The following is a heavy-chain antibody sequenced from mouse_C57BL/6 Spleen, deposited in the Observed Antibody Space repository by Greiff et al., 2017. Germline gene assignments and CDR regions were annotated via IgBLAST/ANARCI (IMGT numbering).Heavy chain of an antibody. CDR3: ARWSYYYGSSPYFDY. CDR2: IYPGDGDT. CDR1: GYAFSSSW. Sequence: VLLQQSGPELVKPGASVKISCKASGYAFSSSWMNWVKQRPGKGLEWIGRIYPGDGDTNYNGKFKGKATLTADKSSSTAYMQLSSLTSEDSAVXFCARWSYYYGSSPYFDYWGQGTTLTVSS. D-gene: IGHD1-1*01. V-gene: IGHV1-82*01. J-gene: IGHJ2*01.